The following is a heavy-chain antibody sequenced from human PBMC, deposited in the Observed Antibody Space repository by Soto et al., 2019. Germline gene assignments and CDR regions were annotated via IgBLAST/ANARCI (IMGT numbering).Heavy chain of an antibody. V-gene: IGHV4-39*01. Sequence: QLQLQESGPGLVKPSETLSLTCTVSGGSISSSSYYWGWIRQPPGKGLEWIGSIYYSGSTYYNPSLKSRVTISVDTSKHQFSLKLSSVTAADTAVYYCARIYCSSTSCYAHYYYMDVWGKGTTVTVSS. CDR1: GGSISSSSYY. CDR3: ARIYCSSTSCYAHYYYMDV. D-gene: IGHD2-2*01. J-gene: IGHJ6*03. CDR2: IYYSGST.